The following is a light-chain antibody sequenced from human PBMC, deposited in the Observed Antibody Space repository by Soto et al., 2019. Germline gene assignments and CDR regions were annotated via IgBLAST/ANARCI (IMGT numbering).Light chain of an antibody. CDR1: QSISSW. CDR2: KAP. Sequence: DIQMTQSPSTLSASVGDRVTITCRASQSISSWLAWYQQKPWKAPKLLIYKAPSLESAVPSRFSGNGSGTEFTLTISSLQPDDFATYYCQQYNSYPQTFGQGTKVEIK. CDR3: QQYNSYPQT. V-gene: IGKV1-5*03. J-gene: IGKJ1*01.